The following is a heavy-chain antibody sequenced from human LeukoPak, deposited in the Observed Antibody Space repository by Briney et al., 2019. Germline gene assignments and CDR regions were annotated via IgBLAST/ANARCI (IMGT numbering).Heavy chain of an antibody. Sequence: GGSLRLSCAASGFTFSRYAMHGVRQAPGKGLEWVAVISYDGSNKYYADSVKGRFTISRDNSKNTLYLQMNSLRAEDTAVYYCADSSGYYGLDYWGQGTLVTVSS. D-gene: IGHD3-22*01. J-gene: IGHJ4*02. CDR1: GFTFSRYA. CDR3: ADSSGYYGLDY. CDR2: ISYDGSNK. V-gene: IGHV3-30*04.